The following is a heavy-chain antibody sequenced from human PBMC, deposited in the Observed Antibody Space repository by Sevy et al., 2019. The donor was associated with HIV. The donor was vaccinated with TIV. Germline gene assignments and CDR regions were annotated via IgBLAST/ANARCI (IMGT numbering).Heavy chain of an antibody. CDR1: GFSFISYA. CDR3: AKDIVAVVGDAFDI. CDR2: ISGSDGAT. D-gene: IGHD2-15*01. Sequence: GGSLRLSCAASGFSFISYAMNWVRQAPGKGLEWVSAISGSDGATYYADSVKGRFSISRDNSKKTLYLQMDSLRAEDTAVYYCAKDIVAVVGDAFDIWGQGTMVTVSS. J-gene: IGHJ3*02. V-gene: IGHV3-23*01.